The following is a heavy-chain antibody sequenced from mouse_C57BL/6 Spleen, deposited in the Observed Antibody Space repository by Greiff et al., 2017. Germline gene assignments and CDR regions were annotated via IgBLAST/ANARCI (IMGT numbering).Heavy chain of an antibody. CDR1: GFTFSSYT. J-gene: IGHJ2*01. V-gene: IGHV5-9*01. CDR3: ARHNGNYEDFDY. Sequence: EVKVEESGGGLVKPGGSLKLSCAASGFTFSSYTMSWVRQTPEKRLEWVATISGGGGNTYYPDSVKGRFTISRDNAKNTLYLQMSSLRSEDTALYYCARHNGNYEDFDYWGQGTTLTVSS. CDR2: ISGGGGNT. D-gene: IGHD2-1*01.